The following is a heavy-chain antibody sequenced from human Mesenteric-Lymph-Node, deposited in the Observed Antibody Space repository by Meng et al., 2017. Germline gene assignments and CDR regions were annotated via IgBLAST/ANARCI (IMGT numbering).Heavy chain of an antibody. CDR1: GYTFTSYY. Sequence: QVQLVQSGAEVKKPGAFVRVSCKASGYTFTSYYIYWVRQAPGQGLEWMGIIDSGGGYTSYAQKFRGRVNMTRETSTNTVYMELSSLRFEDTAVFYCARSLDTSGHAYFDCWGQGTLVTVSS. CDR3: ARSLDTSGHAYFDC. CDR2: IDSGGGYT. D-gene: IGHD3-22*01. J-gene: IGHJ4*02. V-gene: IGHV1-46*01.